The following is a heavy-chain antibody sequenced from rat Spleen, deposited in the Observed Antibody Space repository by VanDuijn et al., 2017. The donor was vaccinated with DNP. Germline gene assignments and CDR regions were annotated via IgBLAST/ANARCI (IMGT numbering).Heavy chain of an antibody. Sequence: EVQLVESGGGLVQPGRSMKLSCAASGFTFSSFAMAWVRQAPTKGLEWVASISYDGGNTYYRDSVKGRFTISRDNAKSSLYLQMDSLRSEDTSTYYCAKDAYIGTTRGISFMDAWGQGVMVTVSS. CDR1: GFTFSSFA. CDR3: AKDAYIGTTRGISFMDA. CDR2: ISYDGGNT. V-gene: IGHV5-20*01. J-gene: IGHJ2*01. D-gene: IGHD1-5*01.